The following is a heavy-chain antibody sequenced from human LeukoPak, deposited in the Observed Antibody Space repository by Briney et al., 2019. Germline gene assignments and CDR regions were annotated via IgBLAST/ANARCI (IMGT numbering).Heavy chain of an antibody. Sequence: GSLRLSCAASGFTVSSNYMSWVRQAPGKGLEWVSVIYSGGSTYYADSVKGRFTISRDNSKNTLYLQMNSLRAEDTAVYYCARDLRDSSGYLLWNYWGQGTLVTVSS. D-gene: IGHD3-22*01. V-gene: IGHV3-53*01. CDR2: IYSGGST. J-gene: IGHJ4*02. CDR3: ARDLRDSSGYLLWNY. CDR1: GFTVSSNY.